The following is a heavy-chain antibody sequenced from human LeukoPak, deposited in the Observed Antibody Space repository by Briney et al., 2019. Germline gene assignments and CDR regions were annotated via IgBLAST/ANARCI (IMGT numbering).Heavy chain of an antibody. CDR1: GFTFSSFG. D-gene: IGHD2/OR15-2a*01. V-gene: IGHV3-21*04. J-gene: IGHJ6*03. CDR2: ISSSSSYI. Sequence: GGSLRLSCAASGFTFSSFGMNWVRQAPGKGLEWVSSISSSSSYIYYADSLKGRFTISRDNAKNSLYLQMNSLRAEDTAVYYCAREITLYMDVWGKGTTVTVSS. CDR3: AREITLYMDV.